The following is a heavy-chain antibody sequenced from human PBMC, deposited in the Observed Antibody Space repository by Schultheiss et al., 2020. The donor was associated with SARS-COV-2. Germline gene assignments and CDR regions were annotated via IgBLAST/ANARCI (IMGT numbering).Heavy chain of an antibody. Sequence: GGSLRLSCAASGFTFSSFALHWVRQAPGKGLEWVAVISYDGSNKNYADSVKGRFTISRENSKSMLYLQMDSLRAEDTAVYYCARDLGSCSGSSCFMFYYYGMDVWGHGTTVTVSS. J-gene: IGHJ6*02. D-gene: IGHD2-15*01. CDR1: GFTFSSFA. CDR3: ARDLGSCSGSSCFMFYYYGMDV. V-gene: IGHV3-30*04. CDR2: ISYDGSNK.